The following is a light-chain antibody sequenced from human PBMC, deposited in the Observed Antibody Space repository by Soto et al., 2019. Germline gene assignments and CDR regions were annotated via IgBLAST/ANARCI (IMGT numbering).Light chain of an antibody. Sequence: KFMLTQPHSVSESPGKTVTISCTGSSGSIASNYVQWYQQRPGSAPTTVIYENNQRPSGVPDRFSGSIDSSSNSASLTISGLKTEDEADYYCQSYDSVNVLFGGGTQLTVL. CDR2: ENN. CDR3: QSYDSVNVL. J-gene: IGLJ2*01. CDR1: SGSIASNY. V-gene: IGLV6-57*02.